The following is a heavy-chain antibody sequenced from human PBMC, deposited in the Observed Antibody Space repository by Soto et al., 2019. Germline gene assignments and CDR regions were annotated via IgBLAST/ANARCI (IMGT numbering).Heavy chain of an antibody. D-gene: IGHD3-9*01. CDR3: ASLCMTILRTLSRNWLDI. CDR2: IYHSGST. J-gene: IGHJ5*02. Sequence: TRTVAYGNIINTNCRRINHKPTGKGLEWIGGIYHSGSTYYNPSLKSRVTISVDRSKNQFSLKLSSVPAADTAVYYCASLCMTILRTLSRNWLDIWGQGTLLTVHS. V-gene: IGHV4-4*02. CDR1: YGNIINTNCR.